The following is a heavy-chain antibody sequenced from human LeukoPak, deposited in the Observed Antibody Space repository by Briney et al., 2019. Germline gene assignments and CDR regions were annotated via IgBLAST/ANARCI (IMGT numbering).Heavy chain of an antibody. CDR2: INHSGST. J-gene: IGHJ6*03. Sequence: SETLSLTCAVYGGSFSGYYWSWIRQPPGKGLEWIGEINHSGSTNYNPSLKSRVTISVDTSKNQFSLKLSSVTAADTAVYFCARHVRDDYDILTGKYYYYYYMDVWGKGTTVTVSS. CDR3: ARHVRDDYDILTGKYYYYYYMDV. V-gene: IGHV4-34*01. D-gene: IGHD3-9*01. CDR1: GGSFSGYY.